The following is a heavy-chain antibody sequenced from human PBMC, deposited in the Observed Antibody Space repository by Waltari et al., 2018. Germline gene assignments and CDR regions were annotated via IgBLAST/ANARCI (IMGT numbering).Heavy chain of an antibody. CDR3: AGDRAIGLFFDY. CDR2: VHHSGKT. Sequence: QVQLQESRPGLVQPSGTLSLTCAVSGDSISGTYWWSWVRQSPEKGLEWIGQVHHSGKTHYNPSLQSRVTISVDKPKNQFSLNLNSVTAADTAIYYCAGDRAIGLFFDYWGRGTLVTVSS. CDR1: GDSISGTYW. D-gene: IGHD2-2*01. V-gene: IGHV4-4*02. J-gene: IGHJ4*02.